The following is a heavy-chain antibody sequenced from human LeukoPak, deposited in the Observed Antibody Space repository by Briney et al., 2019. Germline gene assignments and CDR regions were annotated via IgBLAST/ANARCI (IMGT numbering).Heavy chain of an antibody. J-gene: IGHJ3*02. Sequence: GGSLRLSCAASGFTFSNAWMSWVRQAPGKGLEWVGRFKTKSEGGTTDYAAPVKGRFTISRDDSKNTLYLQMNSLKSEDTAMYYCTTETGSSCPSVFDIWGQGTMVTVSS. V-gene: IGHV3-15*01. D-gene: IGHD2-2*01. CDR2: FKTKSEGGTT. CDR1: GFTFSNAW. CDR3: TTETGSSCPSVFDI.